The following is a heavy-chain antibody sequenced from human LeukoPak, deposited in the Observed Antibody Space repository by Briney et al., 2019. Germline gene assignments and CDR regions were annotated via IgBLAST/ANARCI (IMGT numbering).Heavy chain of an antibody. CDR1: GFTFSSYG. V-gene: IGHV3-30*02. CDR3: AKEMGQEAAGPTDY. CDR2: IRYDGSNK. J-gene: IGHJ4*02. D-gene: IGHD6-13*01. Sequence: GGSLRLSCAASGFTFSSYGMHLVRQAPGKGLEWVAFIRYDGSNKYYADSVKGRFTISRDNSKNTLYLQMNSLRAEDTAVYYCAKEMGQEAAGPTDYWGQGTLVTVSS.